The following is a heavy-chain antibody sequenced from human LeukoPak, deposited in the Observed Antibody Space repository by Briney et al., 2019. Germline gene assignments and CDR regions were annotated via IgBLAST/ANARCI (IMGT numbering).Heavy chain of an antibody. J-gene: IGHJ4*02. D-gene: IGHD1-26*01. V-gene: IGHV3-48*04. Sequence: GGSLRLSCAASGFAFSDYSMNWVRHAPGKGLEWVAYISTTTIYYTDSVKGRFTISRDNVKNSLYLQMDYLRAEDTAIYYCARGRSYSVYWGQGTLVTVSS. CDR2: ISTTTI. CDR3: ARGRSYSVY. CDR1: GFAFSDYS.